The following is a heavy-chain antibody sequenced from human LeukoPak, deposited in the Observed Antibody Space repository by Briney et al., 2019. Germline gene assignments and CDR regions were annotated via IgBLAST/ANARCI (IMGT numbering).Heavy chain of an antibody. J-gene: IGHJ4*02. CDR2: INHSGST. D-gene: IGHD6-13*01. V-gene: IGHV4-34*01. CDR1: GGSFSGYY. CDR3: ARAPAAVDY. Sequence: SETPSLTCAVYGGSFSGYYWSWIRQPPGKGLEWIGEINHSGSTNYNPSLKSRVTISVDTSKNQFSLKLSSVTAADTAVYYCARAPAAVDYWGQGTLVTVSS.